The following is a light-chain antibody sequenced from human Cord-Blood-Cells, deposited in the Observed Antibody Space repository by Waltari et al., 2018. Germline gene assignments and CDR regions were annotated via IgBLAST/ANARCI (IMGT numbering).Light chain of an antibody. CDR3: SSYTSSSTLVV. V-gene: IGLV2-14*01. CDR1: SSDVGGYHY. Sequence: QSALTQPASVSGSPGQSITISCTGTSSDVGGYHYVSWYQQHPGKAPKLMIYDVSNRPSGVSNRVSGSKSGNTASLTIFGLQAEDEADYYCSSYTSSSTLVVFGGGTKLTVL. CDR2: DVS. J-gene: IGLJ2*01.